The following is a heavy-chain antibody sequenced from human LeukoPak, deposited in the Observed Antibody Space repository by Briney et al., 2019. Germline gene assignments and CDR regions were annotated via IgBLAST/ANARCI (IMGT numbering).Heavy chain of an antibody. D-gene: IGHD6-13*01. Sequence: SGGSLRLSCAASGFTFSDYYMSWIRQAPGKGLEWVSYISSSCSTIYYADSVKGRCTISRDNAKKSLYLQMKSLRAEDMAVYYCASKFWAAGRDYWGQGNLVTVSS. CDR2: ISSSCSTI. CDR3: ASKFWAAGRDY. CDR1: GFTFSDYY. V-gene: IGHV3-11*04. J-gene: IGHJ4*02.